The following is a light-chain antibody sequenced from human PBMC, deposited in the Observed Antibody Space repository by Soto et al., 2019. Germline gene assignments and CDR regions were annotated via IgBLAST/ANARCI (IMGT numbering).Light chain of an antibody. Sequence: EIVMTQSPASLSVSPGERVTLSCRAGQGVTTNFAWYQQKSGQSPRLLIYDVSTRATGVPARFSGTGSETDFTLTISGLQSEDSAVYFCQQRSNWITFGQGTRLEIK. V-gene: IGKV3-15*01. CDR1: QGVTTN. CDR3: QQRSNWIT. CDR2: DVS. J-gene: IGKJ5*01.